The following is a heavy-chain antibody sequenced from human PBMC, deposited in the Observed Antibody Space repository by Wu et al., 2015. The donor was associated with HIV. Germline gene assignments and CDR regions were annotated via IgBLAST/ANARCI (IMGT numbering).Heavy chain of an antibody. D-gene: IGHD3-16*01. V-gene: IGHV1-24*01. Sequence: QVQLVQSGAEVKKPGASVKVSCKVSGSNLRKISIHWVRQAPGKGLEWMGGFVPEDDQTIYAPKFQGRVRMAEDTSTDTAYMQMNSLKSEDTAVYYCVTNMIVNPGYNWFDPWGQGTLVTVSS. CDR2: FVPEDDQT. CDR3: VTNMIVNPGYNWFDP. J-gene: IGHJ5*02. CDR1: GSNLRKIS.